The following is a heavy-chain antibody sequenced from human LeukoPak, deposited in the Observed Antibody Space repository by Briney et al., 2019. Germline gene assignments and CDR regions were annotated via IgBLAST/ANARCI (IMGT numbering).Heavy chain of an antibody. CDR2: ISTSGGST. CDR1: GFTFSSRA. J-gene: IGHJ4*02. D-gene: IGHD1-26*01. V-gene: IGHV3-23*01. Sequence: PGGSLRLSCAASGFTFSSRAMSWVRQAPGKGLEWVSVISTSGGSTYYADSVKGRFTISRDNSKNTLYLQMNSLRAEDTAVYYCAKEPYSGSQLLDYWGQGTLVTVSS. CDR3: AKEPYSGSQLLDY.